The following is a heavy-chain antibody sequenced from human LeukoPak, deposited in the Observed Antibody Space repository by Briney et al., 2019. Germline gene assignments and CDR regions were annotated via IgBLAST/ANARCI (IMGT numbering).Heavy chain of an antibody. CDR3: ACSYQYDNGGSIVVIDAFVI. Sequence: ASVNDSCKASGSSFTGFYIHWVRQAPGQGLEWMGWINPNSGGARYSQKFQGRVTMTRDTSISTGYMELSRLRSDDTAVYYCACSYQYDNGGSIVVIDAFVIWGDGTRVTVSS. CDR2: INPNSGGA. V-gene: IGHV1-2*02. CDR1: GSSFTGFY. J-gene: IGHJ3*02. D-gene: IGHD3-22*01.